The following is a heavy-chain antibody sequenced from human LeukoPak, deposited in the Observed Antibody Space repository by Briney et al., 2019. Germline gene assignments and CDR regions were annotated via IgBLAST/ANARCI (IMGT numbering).Heavy chain of an antibody. CDR2: IYYSGST. Sequence: SETLSLTCSVSGGSISSYYWSWIRQPPGRGLEWIGYIYYSGSTNYNPSLKSRVTISVDTSKNQFSLKLSSVTAADTAVYYCARRGIVVVPAAMTHYYYYYMDVWGKGTTVTISS. CDR1: GGSISSYY. J-gene: IGHJ6*03. V-gene: IGHV4-59*01. D-gene: IGHD2-2*01. CDR3: ARRGIVVVPAAMTHYYYYYMDV.